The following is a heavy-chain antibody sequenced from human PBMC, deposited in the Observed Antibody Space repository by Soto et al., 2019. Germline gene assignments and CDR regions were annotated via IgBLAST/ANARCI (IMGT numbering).Heavy chain of an antibody. Sequence: SETLSLTCTVSGGSISSGGYYWSWLRQHPGKGLEWIGYIYYSGSTYYNPSLKSRVTISVDTSKNQFSLKLSSVTAADTAVYYCARDRAARAYGMDVWGQGTTVTVSS. CDR3: ARDRAARAYGMDV. CDR1: GGSISSGGYY. CDR2: IYYSGST. D-gene: IGHD6-6*01. V-gene: IGHV4-31*03. J-gene: IGHJ6*02.